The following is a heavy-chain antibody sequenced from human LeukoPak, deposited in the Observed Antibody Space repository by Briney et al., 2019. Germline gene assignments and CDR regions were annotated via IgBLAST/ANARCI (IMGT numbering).Heavy chain of an antibody. V-gene: IGHV1-46*03. CDR3: ARVLEDDSRSWPTEWYFDL. J-gene: IGHJ2*01. D-gene: IGHD6-13*01. CDR1: GYTFTSYY. Sequence: ASVKVSCKASGYTFTSYYMHWVRQAPGQGLEWMGIINPSGGSTSYAQKFQGRVTMTRDTSTSTVYMELSSLRSEDTAVYYCARVLEDDSRSWPTEWYFDLWGRGTLVTVSS. CDR2: INPSGGST.